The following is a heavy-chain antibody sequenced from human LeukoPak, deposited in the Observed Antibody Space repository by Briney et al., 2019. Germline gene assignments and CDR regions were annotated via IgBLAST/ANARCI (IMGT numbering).Heavy chain of an antibody. Sequence: GGSLRLSCAASGFTFSSYAMHWVRQAPGKGLEWVAVISYDGGNKYYAESVKGRFTISRDNSKNTLYLQMNSLRAEDTAVYYCAKVPRQNGWFPLSDYWGQGALVTVAS. J-gene: IGHJ4*02. V-gene: IGHV3-30*18. CDR2: ISYDGGNK. CDR3: AKVPRQNGWFPLSDY. CDR1: GFTFSSYA. D-gene: IGHD6-19*01.